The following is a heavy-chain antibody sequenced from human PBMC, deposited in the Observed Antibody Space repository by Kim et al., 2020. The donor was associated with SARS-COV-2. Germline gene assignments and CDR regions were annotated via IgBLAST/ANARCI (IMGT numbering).Heavy chain of an antibody. D-gene: IGHD3-22*01. V-gene: IGHV3-49*03. J-gene: IGHJ4*02. Sequence: GGSLRLSCKTSGFSFGDYAVNWFRQAPGKGLEWVGFIRSQAYGVTTAYAASVKGRFTISRDDSKSIAYLHMNSLKTEDTAVYYCTRWDYDSSGYYQGLGYGGQGTLVTVSS. CDR2: IRSQAYGVTT. CDR1: GFSFGDYA. CDR3: TRWDYDSSGYYQGLGY.